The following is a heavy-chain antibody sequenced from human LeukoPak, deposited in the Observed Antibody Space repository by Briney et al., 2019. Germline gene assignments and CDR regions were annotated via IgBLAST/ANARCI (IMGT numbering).Heavy chain of an antibody. Sequence: SGGSLRLSCAASGFTFSSYSMNWVRQAPGKGLEWVSSISSSSYIYYADSVKGRFTISRDNAKNSLYLQMNSLRAEDTAVYYCARDEQYQLLSQGFDPWGQGTLVTVSS. V-gene: IGHV3-21*01. CDR2: ISSSSYI. D-gene: IGHD2-2*01. CDR3: ARDEQYQLLSQGFDP. CDR1: GFTFSSYS. J-gene: IGHJ5*02.